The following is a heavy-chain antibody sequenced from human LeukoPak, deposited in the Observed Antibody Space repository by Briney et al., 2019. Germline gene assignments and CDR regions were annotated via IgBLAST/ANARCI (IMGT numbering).Heavy chain of an antibody. D-gene: IGHD3-3*01. Sequence: PGGSLRLSCAASGFTFSSYSMNWVRQAPGKGLEWVSSISSSSSYIYYADSVKGRFTISRDNAKNSLYLQMNSLRAEDTAVYYCATRRVITIFGVVINVGIFDYWGQGTLVTVSS. V-gene: IGHV3-21*01. CDR3: ATRRVITIFGVVINVGIFDY. CDR1: GFTFSSYS. J-gene: IGHJ4*02. CDR2: ISSSSSYI.